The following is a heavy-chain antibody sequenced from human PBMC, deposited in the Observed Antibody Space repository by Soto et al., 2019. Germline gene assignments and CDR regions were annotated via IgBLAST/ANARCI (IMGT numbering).Heavy chain of an antibody. J-gene: IGHJ6*03. CDR1: GYTFTSYD. D-gene: IGHD2-21*01. CDR2: MNPNSGNT. Sequence: QVQLVQSGAEVKKPGASVKVSCKASGYTFTSYDINWVRQATGQGLEWMGWMNPNSGNTGYAQKFQGRVTMTRNTSISTAYMELSSLRSEDTAVYYCARGGYCGGDCYLYCYYYFMDVWGKGTTVTVSS. V-gene: IGHV1-8*01. CDR3: ARGGYCGGDCYLYCYYYFMDV.